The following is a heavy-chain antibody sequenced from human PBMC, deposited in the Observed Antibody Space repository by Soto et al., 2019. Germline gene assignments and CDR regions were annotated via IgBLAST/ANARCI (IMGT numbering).Heavy chain of an antibody. V-gene: IGHV1-69*04. D-gene: IGHD2-2*01. Sequence: SSVKVSCKASGGTFSSYTISWVRQAPGQGLEWMGRIIPILGIANYAQKFQGRVTITADKSTSTAYMELSSLRSEDTAVYYCARDGVPGYCSSTSCYYAHDYRGKGTRVTVSS. J-gene: IGHJ4*02. CDR2: IIPILGIA. CDR3: ARDGVPGYCSSTSCYYAHDY. CDR1: GGTFSSYT.